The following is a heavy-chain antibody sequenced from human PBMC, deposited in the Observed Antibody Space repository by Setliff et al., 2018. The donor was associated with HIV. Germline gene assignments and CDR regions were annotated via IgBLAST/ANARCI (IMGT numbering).Heavy chain of an antibody. Sequence: PSETLSLTCAVSGGSMRSSGYSWTWIRQAPGKGLEWVGYIYHSGSSFYNPSLKSRVTISRDMSANQFSLILTSVTAADTAVYYCARVSCSSTSCYDYNYYGMDVWGQGTTVTVSS. D-gene: IGHD2-2*01. J-gene: IGHJ6*02. CDR3: ARVSCSSTSCYDYNYYGMDV. CDR1: GGSMRSSGYS. V-gene: IGHV4-30-2*01. CDR2: IYHSGSS.